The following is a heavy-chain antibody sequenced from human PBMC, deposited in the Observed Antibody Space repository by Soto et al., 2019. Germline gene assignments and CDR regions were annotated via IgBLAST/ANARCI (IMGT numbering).Heavy chain of an antibody. CDR1: GFTFSSYA. J-gene: IGHJ4*02. Sequence: QVLLVDSGGGVVQPGRSLRLSCAASGFTFSSYAMNWVRQAPGKGLEWVALISHDGINKYYADSVRGRFTISRDSSTNRMYMQMNSLRAADTAVYYCGRCPSTSCHLGSDYWGQGTLVTVSS. D-gene: IGHD2-2*01. CDR2: ISHDGINK. CDR3: GRCPSTSCHLGSDY. V-gene: IGHV3-30-3*01.